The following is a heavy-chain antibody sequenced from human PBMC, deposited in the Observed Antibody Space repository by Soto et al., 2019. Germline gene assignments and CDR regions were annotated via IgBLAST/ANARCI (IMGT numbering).Heavy chain of an antibody. D-gene: IGHD2-21*02. CDR2: ISGYDGRT. Sequence: QVHLVQSGAEVKKPGASVKVSCKTSGYTFTRYGISWVRQAPGQGLEWMGWISGYDGRTNFAQKVQDRVTMTTDTSTNTVYMELRSLRSDDTAVYYCAREGDVPYYYYGMDVLGQGTTVTVSS. V-gene: IGHV1-18*01. CDR1: GYTFTRYG. CDR3: AREGDVPYYYYGMDV. J-gene: IGHJ6*02.